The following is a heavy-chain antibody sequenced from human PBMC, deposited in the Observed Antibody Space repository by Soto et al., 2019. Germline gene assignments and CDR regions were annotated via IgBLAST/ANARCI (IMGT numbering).Heavy chain of an antibody. D-gene: IGHD4-17*01. J-gene: IGHJ6*02. V-gene: IGHV4-31*03. Sequence: NPSETLSLTCTFSCGSIIRGGYYWSCIRPHPGKGLEWIGYVYYSGSTYYNPSRKSRVTKSVDTSKNQFSLKLSSVTAADTAVYYCARDAATTVTTGGSDYYYYYGMDVWGQGTTVTVSS. CDR2: VYYSGST. CDR3: ARDAATTVTTGGSDYYYYYGMDV. CDR1: CGSIIRGGYY.